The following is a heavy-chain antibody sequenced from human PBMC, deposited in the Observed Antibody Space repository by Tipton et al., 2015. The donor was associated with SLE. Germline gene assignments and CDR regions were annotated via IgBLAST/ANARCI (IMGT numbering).Heavy chain of an antibody. V-gene: IGHV3-30-3*01. CDR2: ISYDEINK. D-gene: IGHD1-1*01. CDR3: AREGYNSRYFDY. CDR1: GFTFSYYP. J-gene: IGHJ4*02. Sequence: SLRLSCAASGFTFSYYPMHWVRQAPGKGLEWVAFISYDEINKYYADSVRGRFTISRDNSKNTLYLQMNSLTTEDTAVYYCAREGYNSRYFDYWGQGTLVPVSS.